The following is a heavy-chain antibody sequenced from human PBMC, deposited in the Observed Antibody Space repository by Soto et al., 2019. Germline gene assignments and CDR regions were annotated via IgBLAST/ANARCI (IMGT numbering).Heavy chain of an antibody. Sequence: GGSLRLSCAASEFTFSSYPMSWVRQAPGKGLEWASAITGSGGFTNYADSVKGRFTISNSKNTLFLQMNSLRAEDTAVYYCAKARDTVTAYDAYAMWGQGTMVTVSS. V-gene: IGHV3-23*01. CDR2: ITGSGGFT. CDR1: EFTFSSYP. J-gene: IGHJ3*02. D-gene: IGHD2-21*02. CDR3: AKARDTVTAYDAYAM.